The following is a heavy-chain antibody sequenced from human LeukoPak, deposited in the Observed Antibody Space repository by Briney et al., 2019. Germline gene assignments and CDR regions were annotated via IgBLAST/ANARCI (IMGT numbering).Heavy chain of an antibody. CDR2: IWYDGSNK. CDR3: ARSLYCTNGVCSGAYFDY. CDR1: GFTFSNYG. J-gene: IGHJ4*02. Sequence: SGGSLRLSCAASGFTFSNYGMHWVRQAPGKGLEWVAVIWYDGSNKYYADSVKGRFTISRDNSKNTLYLQMNSLRAEDTAVYYCARSLYCTNGVCSGAYFDYWGQGTLVTVSS. V-gene: IGHV3-33*01. D-gene: IGHD2-8*01.